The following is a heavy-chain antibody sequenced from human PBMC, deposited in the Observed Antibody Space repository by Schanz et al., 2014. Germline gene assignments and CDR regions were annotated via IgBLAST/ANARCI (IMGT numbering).Heavy chain of an antibody. CDR2: ISFDGRNT. D-gene: IGHD1-26*01. Sequence: QVQLAESGGGVVQPGRSLRLSCAASGITLSGYGLHWVRQAPGKGLEWVGFISFDGRNTGYAHSVKGRFTISRDNSKNTVKLQMNSVRAEDTAVYYGAKYVRPVGNTVHFYEMDVWGQGTTVTVSS. J-gene: IGHJ6*02. CDR3: AKYVRPVGNTVHFYEMDV. V-gene: IGHV3-30*18. CDR1: GITLSGYG.